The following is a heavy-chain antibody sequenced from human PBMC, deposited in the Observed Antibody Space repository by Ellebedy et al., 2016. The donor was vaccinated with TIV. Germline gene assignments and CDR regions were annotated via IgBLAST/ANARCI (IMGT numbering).Heavy chain of an antibody. V-gene: IGHV5-10-1*01. D-gene: IGHD3-10*01. CDR2: IDPSDSYT. J-gene: IGHJ4*02. CDR3: ARPGLWFGELGY. Sequence: GESLKISXQGSGYSFTSYWISWVRQMPGKGLEWMGRIDPSDSYTNYSPSFQGHVTISADKSISTAYLQWSSLKASDTAMYYCARPGLWFGELGYWGQGTLVTVSS. CDR1: GYSFTSYW.